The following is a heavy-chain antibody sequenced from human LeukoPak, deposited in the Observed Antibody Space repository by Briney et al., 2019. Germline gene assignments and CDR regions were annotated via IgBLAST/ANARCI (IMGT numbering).Heavy chain of an antibody. CDR1: GFTFSSYW. Sequence: GGSLRLSCAASGFTFSSYWMSWVRQAPGKGLEWVANIKQDGSEKYYVDSVKGRFTISRDNAKNSLYLQMNSLRAEDTAVYYCAREGGSGWYFSEGGGDYWGQGTLVTVSS. J-gene: IGHJ4*02. CDR2: IKQDGSEK. CDR3: AREGGSGWYFSEGGGDY. V-gene: IGHV3-7*01. D-gene: IGHD6-19*01.